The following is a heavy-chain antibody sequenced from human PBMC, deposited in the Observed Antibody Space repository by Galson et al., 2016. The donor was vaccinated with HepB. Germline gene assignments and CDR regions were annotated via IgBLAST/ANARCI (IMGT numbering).Heavy chain of an antibody. J-gene: IGHJ4*02. Sequence: SLRLSCAASGFTFSNYGMHWVRQRPGKGLEWVAGLWYDGSNEHYEDSVKGRFTISRDNSNNTLYLQMDSLRAEDTAVYYCARPSSGIHNYWGQGTLVTVSS. V-gene: IGHV3-33*01. D-gene: IGHD1-26*01. CDR3: ARPSSGIHNY. CDR1: GFTFSNYG. CDR2: LWYDGSNE.